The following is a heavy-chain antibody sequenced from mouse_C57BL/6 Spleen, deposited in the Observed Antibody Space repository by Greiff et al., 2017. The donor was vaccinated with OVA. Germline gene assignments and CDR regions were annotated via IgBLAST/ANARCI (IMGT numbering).Heavy chain of an antibody. D-gene: IGHD2-4*01. CDR3: ARSPPYDYDEGHAMDY. Sequence: LQQSGAELVRPGASVKMSCKASGYTFTSYNMHWVKQTPRKGLEWIGAIYPGNGDTSYNQKFKGKATLTVDKSSSTAYMQLSSLTSEDSAVYFCARSPPYDYDEGHAMDYWGQGTSVTVSS. J-gene: IGHJ4*01. CDR1: GYTFTSYN. V-gene: IGHV1-12*01. CDR2: IYPGNGDT.